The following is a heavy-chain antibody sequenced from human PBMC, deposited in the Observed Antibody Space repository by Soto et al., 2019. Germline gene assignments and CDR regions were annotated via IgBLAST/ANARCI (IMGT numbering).Heavy chain of an antibody. CDR3: AASISSYGMDV. Sequence: GESLKISCKGSGYTFTNYWIGWVRQMPGKGLEWMGTIYPGDSDTKYNPSFQGQVTISADKSITTTYLRWTSLKASDTAIYYCAASISSYGMDVWRQGTTVTVSS. V-gene: IGHV5-51*01. J-gene: IGHJ6*02. CDR2: IYPGDSDT. CDR1: GYTFTNYW.